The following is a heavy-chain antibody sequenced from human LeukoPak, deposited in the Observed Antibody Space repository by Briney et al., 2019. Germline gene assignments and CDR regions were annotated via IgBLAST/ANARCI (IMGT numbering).Heavy chain of an antibody. V-gene: IGHV3-48*03. D-gene: IGHD3-10*01. J-gene: IGHJ6*04. CDR3: ARERADSEDYYYGMDV. CDR1: GFTFSSYE. Sequence: PGGSLRLSCAASGFTFSSYEMNWVRQAPGKGLEWVSYISSSGSTIYYADSVKGRFTISRDNAKNSLYLQMNSLRVEDTAVYYCARERADSEDYYYGMDVWGKGTTVTVSS. CDR2: ISSSGSTI.